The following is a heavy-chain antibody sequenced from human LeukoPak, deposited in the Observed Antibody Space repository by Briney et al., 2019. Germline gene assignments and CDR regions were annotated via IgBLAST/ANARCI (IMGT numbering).Heavy chain of an antibody. Sequence: HRASVKVSCTASGYTFTSYGISWVRQAPGQGLEWMGWISAYNGNTNYAQKLQGRVTMTTDTSTSTAYMELRSLRSDDTAGYYCARHYDILTGYPGDYWGQGTLVTVSS. V-gene: IGHV1-18*01. J-gene: IGHJ4*02. CDR2: ISAYNGNT. CDR3: ARHYDILTGYPGDY. CDR1: GYTFTSYG. D-gene: IGHD3-9*01.